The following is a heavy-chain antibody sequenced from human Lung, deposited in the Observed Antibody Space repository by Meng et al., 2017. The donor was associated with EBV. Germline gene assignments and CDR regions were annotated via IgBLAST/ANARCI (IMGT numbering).Heavy chain of an antibody. CDR2: IITLSGTP. CDR1: GGPSGTYS. J-gene: IGHJ4*02. Sequence: QEYLVQSGAEVKKPGSAVKVSCQAFGGPSGTYSIAWVRQAPGRGLEGMGGIITLSGTPTYAQKFQGRLTITADPSTRTTYMELRGLTSDDTAIYYCARGHYDGYWGQGTLVTVSS. CDR3: ARGHYDGY. D-gene: IGHD3-16*01. V-gene: IGHV1-69*01.